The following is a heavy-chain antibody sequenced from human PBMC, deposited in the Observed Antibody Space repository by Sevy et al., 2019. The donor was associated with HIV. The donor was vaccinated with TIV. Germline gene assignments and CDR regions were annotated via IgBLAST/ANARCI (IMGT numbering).Heavy chain of an antibody. J-gene: IGHJ4*02. V-gene: IGHV1-8*01. D-gene: IGHD2-15*01. CDR3: ARAGGGYCSGGSCYYY. CDR2: MNPNSGNT. CDR1: GYTFTSYD. Sequence: ASVKVSCKASGYTFTSYDINWVRQATGQGLEWMGWMNPNSGNTGYAQKFQGRVTMTRNTSISTAYMELSGLRSGDTAVYYCARAGGGYCSGGSCYYYWGQGTLVTVSS.